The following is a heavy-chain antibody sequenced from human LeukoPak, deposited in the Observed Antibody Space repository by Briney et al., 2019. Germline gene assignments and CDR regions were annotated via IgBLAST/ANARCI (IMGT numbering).Heavy chain of an antibody. D-gene: IGHD1-26*01. CDR1: GFTFSIYA. V-gene: IGHV3-23*01. J-gene: IGHJ4*02. Sequence: GGSLRLSCAASGFTFSIYAMSWVRQAPGKGLEWVSSISGTSGNTYYADSVKGRFAISRDNSKDTLYLQMNSLRAEDTAVYYCAREIVGAIKSYFDYWGQGTLVTVSS. CDR2: ISGTSGNT. CDR3: AREIVGAIKSYFDY.